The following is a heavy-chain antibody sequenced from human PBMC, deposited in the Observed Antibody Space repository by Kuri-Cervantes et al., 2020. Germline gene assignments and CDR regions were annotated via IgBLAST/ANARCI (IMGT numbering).Heavy chain of an antibody. J-gene: IGHJ4*02. V-gene: IGHV2-70*01. CDR1: GFSLSTSGMR. D-gene: IGHD3-22*01. Sequence: SGPTLVKPTQTLTLTCTFSGFSLSTSGMRVSWIRQPPGKALEWLALIDWDDDKYYSTSLKTRLTISKDTSKNQVVLTMTNMDPVDTATYYCARSYYYDSSGYPFDYWGQGTLVTVSS. CDR2: IDWDDDK. CDR3: ARSYYYDSSGYPFDY.